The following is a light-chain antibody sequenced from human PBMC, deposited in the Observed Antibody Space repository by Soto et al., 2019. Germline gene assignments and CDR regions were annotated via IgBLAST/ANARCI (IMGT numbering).Light chain of an antibody. CDR2: SNT. V-gene: IGLV1-44*01. CDR3: AAWDVSLNGFYV. J-gene: IGLJ1*01. CDR1: SSNIGSNT. Sequence: QSVLTQPPSASGTPGQRVTISCSGSSSNIGSNTVNWYQQLPGTAPKLLIYSNTQRPSGVPDRFSGSKSGTSASLAISGLQSEDEADYYCAAWDVSLNGFYVFGTGTKVTVL.